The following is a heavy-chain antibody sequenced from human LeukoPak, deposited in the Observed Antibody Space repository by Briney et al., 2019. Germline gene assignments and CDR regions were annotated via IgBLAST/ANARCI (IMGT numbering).Heavy chain of an antibody. Sequence: PSETLSLTCTVSGGSLSSYYWSWIRQPPGKGLEWIGRIYTSGSTSYNPSLKSRVTISVDTSKNQFSLKLSSVTAADTAVYYCATYSSSWYGFFCPFDYWGQGTLVTVSS. J-gene: IGHJ4*02. V-gene: IGHV4-4*07. CDR1: GGSLSSYY. D-gene: IGHD6-13*01. CDR2: IYTSGST. CDR3: ATYSSSWYGFFCPFDY.